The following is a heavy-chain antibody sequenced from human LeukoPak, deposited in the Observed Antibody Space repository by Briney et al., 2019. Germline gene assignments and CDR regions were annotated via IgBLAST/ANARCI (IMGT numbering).Heavy chain of an antibody. CDR3: ARLSPGYSSSWSLLDY. CDR2: IYPGDSDT. J-gene: IGHJ4*02. D-gene: IGHD6-13*01. V-gene: IGHV5-51*01. CDR1: GYSFTSYW. Sequence: GESLKISCKGSGYSFTSYWIGWVRQMPGKGLEWMGIIYPGDSDTRYSPSFQGQVTISADKSISTAYLQWSGLKASDTAMYYCARLSPGYSSSWSLLDYWGQGTLVTVSS.